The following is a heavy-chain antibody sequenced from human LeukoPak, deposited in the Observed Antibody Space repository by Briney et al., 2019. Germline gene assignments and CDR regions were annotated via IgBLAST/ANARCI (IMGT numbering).Heavy chain of an antibody. V-gene: IGHV3-23*01. J-gene: IGHJ4*02. CDR3: AKGSYYDSSGSFYFDY. CDR1: GFTFDDYA. CDR2: ISGSGDNT. Sequence: GRSLRLSCAASGFTFDDYAMHWVRQAPGKGLEWVSGISGSGDNTYYADSVKGRFTISRDNSKNTLYVQVNSLGTEDTAAYYCAKGSYYDSSGSFYFDYWGQGTLVTVSS. D-gene: IGHD3-22*01.